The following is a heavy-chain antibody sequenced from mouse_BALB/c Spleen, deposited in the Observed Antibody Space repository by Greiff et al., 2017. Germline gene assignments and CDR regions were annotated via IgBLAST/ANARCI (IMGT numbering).Heavy chain of an antibody. CDR1: GFTFTDYY. D-gene: IGHD1-1*01. J-gene: IGHJ4*01. V-gene: IGHV7-3*02. CDR3: ARANRSYYYGSSYNAMDY. CDR2: IRNKANGYTT. Sequence: EVQRVESGGGLVQPGGSLRLSCATSGFTFTDYYMSWVRQPPGKALEWLGFIRNKANGYTTEYSASVKGRFTISRDNSQSILYLQMNTLIAEDSATYYCARANRSYYYGSSYNAMDYWGQGTSVTVSS.